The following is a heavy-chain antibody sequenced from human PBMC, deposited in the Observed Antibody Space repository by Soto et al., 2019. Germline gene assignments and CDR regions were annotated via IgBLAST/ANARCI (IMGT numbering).Heavy chain of an antibody. V-gene: IGHV3-21*06. CDR2: ISSTTNYI. Sequence: XGSLRLSCAASGFTFTRYSMNWVRQAPGKGLERVSSISSTTNYIYYGDSMKGRFTISRDNAKNSLYLEMNSLRAEDTAVYYCARESEDLTSNFDYWGQGTLVTVSS. CDR3: ARESEDLTSNFDY. J-gene: IGHJ4*02. CDR1: GFTFTRYS.